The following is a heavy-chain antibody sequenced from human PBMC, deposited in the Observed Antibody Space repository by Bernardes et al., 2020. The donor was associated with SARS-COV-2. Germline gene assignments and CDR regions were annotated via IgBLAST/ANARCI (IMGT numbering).Heavy chain of an antibody. CDR3: AKSADCSSTSCYFFYYYYGMDV. V-gene: IGHV3-23*01. CDR1: GFTFSSYA. D-gene: IGHD2-2*01. Sequence: VGSLRLSCAASGFTFSSYAMSWVRQAPGKGLEWVSAISGSGGSTYYADSVKGRFTISRDNSKNTLYLQMNSLRAEDTAVYYCAKSADCSSTSCYFFYYYYGMDVWDQGTTVTVSS. CDR2: ISGSGGST. J-gene: IGHJ6*02.